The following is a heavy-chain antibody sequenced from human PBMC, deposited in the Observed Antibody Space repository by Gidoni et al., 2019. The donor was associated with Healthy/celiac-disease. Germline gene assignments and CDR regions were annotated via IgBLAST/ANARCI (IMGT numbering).Heavy chain of an antibody. CDR1: AGSISSSNW. J-gene: IGHJ4*02. CDR3: ARNTQGSSFDY. Sequence: QVQLQESCPGRVQPSGSLSLTCAVSAGSISSSNWWSWVRQPPGKGLEWIGEIYHTGSTNYNPSLKSRVTISVDKSKNQFSLKLSSVTAADTAVYYCARNTQGSSFDYWGQGTLVTVSS. CDR2: IYHTGST. D-gene: IGHD6-6*01. V-gene: IGHV4-4*02.